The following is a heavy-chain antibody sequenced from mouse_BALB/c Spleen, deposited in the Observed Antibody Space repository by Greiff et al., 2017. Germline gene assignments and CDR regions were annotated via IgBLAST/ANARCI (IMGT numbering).Heavy chain of an antibody. CDR3: AYTFYSRYDY. CDR2: IDPENGNT. D-gene: IGHD2-14*01. V-gene: IGHV14-1*02. CDR1: GFTITDYY. Sequence: EVQLQQSGAELARPGASVKLSCKASGFTITDYYMHWVKQRPEQGLEWIGWIDPENGNTIYDPKFQGKASITADTSSNTAYLQLSSLTSEDTAVYYCAYTFYSRYDYWGQGTTLTVSS. J-gene: IGHJ2*01.